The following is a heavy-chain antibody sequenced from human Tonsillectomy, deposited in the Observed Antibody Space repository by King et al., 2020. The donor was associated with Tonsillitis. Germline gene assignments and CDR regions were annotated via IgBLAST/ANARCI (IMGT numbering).Heavy chain of an antibody. V-gene: IGHV4-59*08. Sequence: VQLQESGPGLVKPSETLSLTCTVSGGSISSYYWSWIRQPPGKGLEWIGYIYYRGSTNYNPSLMSRVTISVDTSKNQLSLRLSSVTAADTAVYYCARLPSPIPNAFDVWAEGQWSPSLQ. CDR2: IYYRGST. CDR1: GGSISSYY. CDR3: ARLPSPIPNAFDV. J-gene: IGHJ3*01.